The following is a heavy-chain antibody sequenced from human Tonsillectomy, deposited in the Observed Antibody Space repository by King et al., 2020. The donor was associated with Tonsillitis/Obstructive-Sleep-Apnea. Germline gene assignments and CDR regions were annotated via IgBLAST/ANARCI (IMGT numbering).Heavy chain of an antibody. J-gene: IGHJ4*02. D-gene: IGHD5-18*01. CDR2: IYPGDSDT. Sequence: LQLVQSGAEVKKPGESLKISCKGSGYSFTSYWIGWVRQMPGKGLEWMGIIYPGDSDTRYSPSFQGQVTISADKSISTACLQWRSLKASDTAMYYGARRGPGAADTAMVPYWGQGTLVTVSS. CDR1: GYSFTSYW. V-gene: IGHV5-51*01. CDR3: ARRGPGAADTAMVPY.